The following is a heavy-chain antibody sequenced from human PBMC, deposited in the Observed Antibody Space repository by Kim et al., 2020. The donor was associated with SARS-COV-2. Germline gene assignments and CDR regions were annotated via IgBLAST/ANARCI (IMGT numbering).Heavy chain of an antibody. J-gene: IGHJ6*02. D-gene: IGHD5-12*01. CDR3: NRDQLATINDGMDV. Sequence: GGSLRLSCTTSGFTFGDYSINWVRQAPGKGLEWVGFIRSAGFGKTTQYAASVKGRFTISRETSKSIAYLQMNSLKTEDTAVYFGNRDQLATINDGMDVWGQGTTVTGSS. V-gene: IGHV3-49*04. CDR2: IRSAGFGKTT. CDR1: GFTFGDYS.